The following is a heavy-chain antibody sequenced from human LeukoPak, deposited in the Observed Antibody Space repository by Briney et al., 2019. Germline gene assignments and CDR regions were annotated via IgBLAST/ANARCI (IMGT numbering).Heavy chain of an antibody. Sequence: KAGESLKISCKTSGYSFTTYWIGWVRQLPGKGLEWMGIIYPGDSDTGYSPSFQGQVTISADKSISTAYLQWSSLKASDTAMYYCARPMGSGWYAYEDPFDYWGQGTLVTVSS. CDR2: IYPGDSDT. J-gene: IGHJ4*02. CDR3: ARPMGSGWYAYEDPFDY. D-gene: IGHD6-19*01. V-gene: IGHV5-51*01. CDR1: GYSFTTYW.